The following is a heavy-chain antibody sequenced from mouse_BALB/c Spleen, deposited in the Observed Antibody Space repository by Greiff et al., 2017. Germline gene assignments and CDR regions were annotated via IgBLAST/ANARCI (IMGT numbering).Heavy chain of an antibody. J-gene: IGHJ2*01. CDR3: ATKPSLYYYGSSYDCDY. CDR2: ISYSGST. CDR1: GYSITSDYA. V-gene: IGHV3-2*02. D-gene: IGHD1-1*01. Sequence: EVQLQQSGPGLVKPSQSLSLTCTVTGYSITSDYAWNWIRQFPGNKLEWMGYISYSGSTSYNPSLKSRISITRDTSKNQFFLQLNSVTTEDTATYYCATKPSLYYYGSSYDCDYWGQGTTLTVSS.